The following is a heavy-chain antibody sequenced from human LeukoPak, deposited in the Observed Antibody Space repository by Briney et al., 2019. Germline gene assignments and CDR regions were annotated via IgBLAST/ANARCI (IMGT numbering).Heavy chain of an antibody. CDR3: ARTPSIAAAGDFFDY. V-gene: IGHV4-39*01. D-gene: IGHD6-13*01. CDR1: GGSISSSISY. J-gene: IGHJ4*02. CDR2: IHYSGST. Sequence: SETLSLTCTVSGGSISSSISYWGWIRQPPGKGLEWIGSIHYSGSTYYNPSLKSRVTISVDTSKNQFSLKLSSVTAADTAVYYCARTPSIAAAGDFFDYWGQGTLVTVSS.